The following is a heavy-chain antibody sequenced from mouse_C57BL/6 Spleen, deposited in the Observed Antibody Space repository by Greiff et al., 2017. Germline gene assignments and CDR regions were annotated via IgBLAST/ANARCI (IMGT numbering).Heavy chain of an antibody. CDR3: TRSYYGNAWFAY. CDR1: GYTFTSYW. CDR2: IYPGNSDT. J-gene: IGHJ3*01. V-gene: IGHV1-5*01. Sequence: VQLQQSGTVLARPGASVKMSCKTSGYTFTSYWMHWVKQRPGQGLEWIGAIYPGNSDTSYNQKFKGKAKLTAVTSASTAYMELSSLTNEDSAVYYCTRSYYGNAWFAYWGQGTLVTVSA. D-gene: IGHD2-1*01.